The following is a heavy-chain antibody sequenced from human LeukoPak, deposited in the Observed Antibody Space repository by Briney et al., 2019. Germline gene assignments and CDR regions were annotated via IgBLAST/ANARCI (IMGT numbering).Heavy chain of an antibody. D-gene: IGHD3-10*01. V-gene: IGHV3-7*01. CDR1: GFTFSIYW. CDR3: ARGSPYFYGTDLDY. J-gene: IGHJ4*02. Sequence: GGSLRLSCAASGFTFSIYWMTWVRQAPGKGLEWVANIKQDGSEKYYVDSVKGRFTISRDNAKNSLYLQMNSLRAGDTAVYYCARGSPYFYGTDLDYWGQGTLVTVSS. CDR2: IKQDGSEK.